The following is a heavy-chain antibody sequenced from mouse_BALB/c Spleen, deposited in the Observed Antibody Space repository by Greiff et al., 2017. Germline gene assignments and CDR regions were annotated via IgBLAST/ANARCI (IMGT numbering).Heavy chain of an antibody. CDR2: IRNKANGYTT. J-gene: IGHJ1*01. V-gene: IGHV7-3*02. CDR1: GFTFTDYY. Sequence: EVKLMESGGGLVQPGGSLRLSCATSGFTFTDYYMSWVRQPPGKALEWLGFIRNKANGYTTEYSASVKGRFTISRDNSQSILYLQMNTLRAEDSATYYCAREGNYGYFDVWGAGTTVTVSS. CDR3: AREGNYGYFDV. D-gene: IGHD2-1*01.